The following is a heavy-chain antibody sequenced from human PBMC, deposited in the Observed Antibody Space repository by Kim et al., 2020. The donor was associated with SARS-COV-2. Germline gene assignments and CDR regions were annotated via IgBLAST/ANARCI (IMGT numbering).Heavy chain of an antibody. D-gene: IGHD2-2*01. CDR2: IIPIFGTA. CDR1: GGTFSSYA. J-gene: IGHJ3*02. CDR3: ARDGVPAAATGGADAFDI. V-gene: IGHV1-69*13. Sequence: SVKVSCKASGGTFSSYAISWVRQAPGQGLEWMGGIIPIFGTANYAQKFQGRVTITADESTSTAYMELSSLRSEDTAVYYCARDGVPAAATGGADAFDIWGQGTMVTVSS.